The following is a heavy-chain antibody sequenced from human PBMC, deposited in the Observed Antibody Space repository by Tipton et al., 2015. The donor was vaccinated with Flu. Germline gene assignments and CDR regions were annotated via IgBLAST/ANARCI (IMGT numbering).Heavy chain of an antibody. CDR3: ARDPSLGMPEYFNF. D-gene: IGHD2-2*01. Sequence: TLSLTCTVSGGFYSGYYWNWIRQPPGKGLEWIGYIYRNQYTKYNPSLKSRVTISVDTSKSQFSLQLRSVSAADTAVYYCARDPSLGMPEYFNFWGQGILVTASS. J-gene: IGHJ4*02. V-gene: IGHV4-59*12. CDR2: IYRNQYT. CDR1: GGFYSGYY.